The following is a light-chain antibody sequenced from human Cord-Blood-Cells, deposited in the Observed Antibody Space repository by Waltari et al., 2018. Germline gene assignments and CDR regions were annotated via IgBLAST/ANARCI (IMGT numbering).Light chain of an antibody. V-gene: IGLV2-14*01. Sequence: QSALTQPASVSGSPGQSITISCTGTSSDVGGYNYVPWYQQHPCETPTHMIYDVSKQPSGVSTRFSGAKYGNTASLTISGLQAEDEADYYCSTYTSSSTLVVFGGGTKLTVL. CDR3: STYTSSSTLVV. J-gene: IGLJ2*01. CDR1: SSDVGGYNY. CDR2: DVS.